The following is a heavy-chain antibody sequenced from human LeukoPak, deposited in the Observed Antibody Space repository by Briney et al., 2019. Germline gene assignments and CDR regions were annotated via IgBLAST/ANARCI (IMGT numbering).Heavy chain of an antibody. Sequence: PSETLSLTCGVYGGSLSGHYWSWIRQPPGRGLEWIGEINHSGTTKYNPSLKSRVTMSTDPSKAQFILRMNSVTAADTAVYYCAKDQGRYSSSWYGGACHGMDVWGQGTTVTVSS. D-gene: IGHD6-13*01. V-gene: IGHV4-34*01. CDR2: INHSGTT. CDR3: AKDQGRYSSSWYGGACHGMDV. J-gene: IGHJ6*02. CDR1: GGSLSGHY.